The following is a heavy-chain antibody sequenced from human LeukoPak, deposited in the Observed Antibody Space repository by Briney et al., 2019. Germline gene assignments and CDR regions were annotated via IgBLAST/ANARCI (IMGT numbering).Heavy chain of an antibody. J-gene: IGHJ3*02. CDR3: ASIRGSRRGQGAFDI. D-gene: IGHD3-10*01. Sequence: PGGSLRLSCAASGFTFSDYYMSWIRQAPAKGGEGVSCISSSGSTIYYADSVKGRFTISSDNAKNSLYLQMNSLRAEDTAVYYCASIRGSRRGQGAFDIWGQGTMVTVSS. CDR1: GFTFSDYY. CDR2: ISSSGSTI. V-gene: IGHV3-11*01.